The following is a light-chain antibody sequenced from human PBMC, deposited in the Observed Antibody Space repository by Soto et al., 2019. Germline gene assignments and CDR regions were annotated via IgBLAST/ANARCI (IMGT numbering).Light chain of an antibody. V-gene: IGKV3-20*01. CDR1: QSVSSNY. CDR2: GAS. CDR3: QQYGNSPPET. J-gene: IGKJ5*01. Sequence: ETVLTQSPGTLSLSPGERATLSCRAIQSVSSNYLAWYQQKPGQAPRLLIYGASSRATGIPDRFSGSGSGTDFTLTISRLEPEDFAVYYCQQYGNSPPETFGQGTRLEIK.